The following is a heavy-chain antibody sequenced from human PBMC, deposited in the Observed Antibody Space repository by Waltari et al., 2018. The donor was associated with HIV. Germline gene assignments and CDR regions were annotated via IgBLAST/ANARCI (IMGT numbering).Heavy chain of an antibody. CDR3: ARDSPSGFGGILGL. CDR1: VDSVSSGSYS. CDR2: VYTTGSI. D-gene: IGHD3-16*01. Sequence: VQLKESGPGLVEPLQTLSLPCNVSVDSVSSGSYSCSWVRRPAGGGLEWIGRVYTTGSIHYSTSLKNRVTISRDTSKNVLSLKLASVTAADTAFYYCARDSPSGFGGILGLWGQGLLVTVSS. J-gene: IGHJ4*02. V-gene: IGHV4-61*02.